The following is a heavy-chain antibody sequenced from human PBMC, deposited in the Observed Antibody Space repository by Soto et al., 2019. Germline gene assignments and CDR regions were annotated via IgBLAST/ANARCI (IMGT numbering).Heavy chain of an antibody. J-gene: IGHJ6*02. CDR1: GFTFSSYN. CDR2: ISSSSSYI. V-gene: IGHV3-21*01. D-gene: IGHD3-3*01. CDR3: ARSARDYYGMDV. Sequence: SGGSLRLSCAASGFTFSSYNMNWVRQAPGKGLECVSSISSSSSYIYYADSVKGRFTISRDNAKNSLYLQMNSLRAEDTAVYYCARSARDYYGMDVWGQGTTVTVSS.